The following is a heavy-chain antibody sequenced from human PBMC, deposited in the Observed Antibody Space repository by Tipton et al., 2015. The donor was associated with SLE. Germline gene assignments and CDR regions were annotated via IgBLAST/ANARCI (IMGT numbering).Heavy chain of an antibody. V-gene: IGHV4-4*07. CDR3: ARVVGAYHVDSSGYLDS. D-gene: IGHD3-22*01. CDR2: FYTSGRT. Sequence: LRLSCSVSGGSISSNYWIWIRQPAGKGLEWIGRFYTSGRTNYNPSLKSRVTISVDTSKNQFSLNLKSVTAADTAVYFCARVVGAYHVDSSGYLDSWGQGTLVTVSS. J-gene: IGHJ4*02. CDR1: GGSISSNY.